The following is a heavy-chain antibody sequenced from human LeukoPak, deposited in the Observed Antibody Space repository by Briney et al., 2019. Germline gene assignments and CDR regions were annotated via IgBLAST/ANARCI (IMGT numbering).Heavy chain of an antibody. CDR1: GGTFSSYT. Sequence: SVKVSCKPSGGTFSSYTISWVRQAPGQGLEWMGRIIPILGIANYAQKFQGRVTITADKSTSTAYMKLSSLRSEDTAVYYCARDRRFDFWSGYSMPVSPPALGGQYNWFDPWGQGTLVTVSS. J-gene: IGHJ5*02. CDR2: IIPILGIA. CDR3: ARDRRFDFWSGYSMPVSPPALGGQYNWFDP. D-gene: IGHD3-3*01. V-gene: IGHV1-69*04.